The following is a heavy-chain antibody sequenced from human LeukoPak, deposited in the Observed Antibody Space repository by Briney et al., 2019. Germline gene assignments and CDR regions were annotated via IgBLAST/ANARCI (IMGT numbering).Heavy chain of an antibody. CDR2: IKQDGTEK. CDR3: ASVAY. J-gene: IGHJ4*02. Sequence: GGSLRLSCAASGFIFSDYWMTWVRQAPGKGLEWVANIKQDGTEKHYVQSVKGRFTISRDNAKNSLYLQMNSLRVEDTAVYYCASVAYWGQGILVTVSS. CDR1: GFIFSDYW. V-gene: IGHV3-7*01.